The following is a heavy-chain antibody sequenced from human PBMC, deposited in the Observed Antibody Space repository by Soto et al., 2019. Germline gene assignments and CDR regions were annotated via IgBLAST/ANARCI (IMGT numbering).Heavy chain of an antibody. J-gene: IGHJ4*01. CDR3: ARHSAEDIVVVPAVPFDY. CDR2: IYYSGST. CDR1: GGSISSSSYY. Sequence: QLQLQESGPGLVKPSETLSLTCTVSGGSISSSSYYWGWIRQPPGKGLEWIGSIYYSGSTYYNPSLKSRVTLSVETSKNQFPLKMSSVTAADTAVYYCARHSAEDIVVVPAVPFDYWGQGTLVTVSS. V-gene: IGHV4-39*01. D-gene: IGHD2-2*01.